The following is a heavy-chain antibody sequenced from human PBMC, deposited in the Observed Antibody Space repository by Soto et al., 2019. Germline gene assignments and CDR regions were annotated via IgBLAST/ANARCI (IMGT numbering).Heavy chain of an antibody. CDR2: IIPIFGTA. CDR3: ARDLPYYESPGSYTFAI. J-gene: IGHJ3*02. D-gene: IGHD3-16*01. CDR1: GGTFSSYA. Sequence: SVKVSCKASGGTFSSYAVSWVRQAPGQGLEWMGGIIPIFGTANYAQSFQGRVTITADKSMTTAYMELSSLRSEATAVYYCARDLPYYESPGSYTFAIWGQGTMVTVSS. V-gene: IGHV1-69*06.